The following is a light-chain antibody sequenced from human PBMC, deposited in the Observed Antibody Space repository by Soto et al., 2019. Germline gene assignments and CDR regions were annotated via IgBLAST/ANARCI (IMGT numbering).Light chain of an antibody. CDR1: QGISSY. V-gene: IGKV1-9*01. Sequence: DIQLTQSPSFLSASVGDRVTITCRASQGISSYLAWYQQKPGKAPKLLIYAASTLESGVPSRFSGSGSGTEFTRTISSLQIEDFETYYCPQHNSYPFTFGPGTKVDIK. J-gene: IGKJ3*01. CDR2: AAS. CDR3: PQHNSYPFT.